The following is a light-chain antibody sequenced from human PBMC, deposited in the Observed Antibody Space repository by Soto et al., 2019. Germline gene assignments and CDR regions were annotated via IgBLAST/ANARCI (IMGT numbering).Light chain of an antibody. CDR3: QQYNSYPWT. J-gene: IGKJ1*01. CDR1: QSISSW. CDR2: KAS. Sequence: DIQMTQSPSTLSASVGDRVTITCRASQSISSWLAWYQQKPGKAPKLLIYKASSLESRVPSRFSGSGSGTEFTLTISSLQPEDFATYYCQQYNSYPWTFGQGTKVEIK. V-gene: IGKV1-5*03.